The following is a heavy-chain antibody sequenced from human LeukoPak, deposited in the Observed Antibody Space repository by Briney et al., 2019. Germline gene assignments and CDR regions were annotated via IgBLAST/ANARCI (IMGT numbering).Heavy chain of an antibody. CDR3: ARRDVVVVTAFDAFDI. Sequence: SETLSLTCTVSGGSISGRPYYWGWIRQPPGKGLEWIGSIYYSGGTTYTPSLKSRVTISVDTSKNQFSLKLRSVTAADTAVYYCARRDVVVVTAFDAFDIWGQGTTVTVSS. CDR1: GGSISGRPYY. D-gene: IGHD2-21*02. V-gene: IGHV4-39*01. J-gene: IGHJ3*02. CDR2: IYYSGGT.